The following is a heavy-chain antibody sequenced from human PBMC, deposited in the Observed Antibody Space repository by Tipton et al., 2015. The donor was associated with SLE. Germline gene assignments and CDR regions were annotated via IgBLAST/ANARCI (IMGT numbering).Heavy chain of an antibody. CDR3: ARGLTMIVVVTLDY. D-gene: IGHD3-22*01. CDR2: INHSGST. J-gene: IGHJ4*02. V-gene: IGHV4-34*01. CDR1: GGSISSYY. Sequence: TLSLTCTASGGSISSYYWSWIRQPPGKGLEWIGEINHSGSTNYNPSLKSRVTISVDTSKNQFSLKLSSVTAADTAVYYCARGLTMIVVVTLDYWGQGTLVTVSS.